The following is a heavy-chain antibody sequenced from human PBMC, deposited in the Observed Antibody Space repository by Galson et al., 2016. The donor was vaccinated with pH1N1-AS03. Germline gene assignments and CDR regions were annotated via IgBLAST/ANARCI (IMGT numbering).Heavy chain of an antibody. CDR3: ARGRYSAFDI. V-gene: IGHV6-1*01. D-gene: IGHD1-1*01. Sequence: CANSGDSVSSNIDAWNWIRQSPSGGLEWLGRTYWRSKWYNDYAVSVKSRITINPDTSKNQFSLQLNSVTPEDTAVYYCARGRYSAFDIWGQGTMVIVSS. J-gene: IGHJ3*02. CDR1: GDSVSSNIDA. CDR2: TYWRSKWYN.